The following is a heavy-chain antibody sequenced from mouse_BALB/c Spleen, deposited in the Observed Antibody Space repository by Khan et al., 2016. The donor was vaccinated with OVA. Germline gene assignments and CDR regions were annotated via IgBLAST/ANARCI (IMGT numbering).Heavy chain of an antibody. D-gene: IGHD2-12*01. V-gene: IGHV3-8*02. CDR3: ARSTYRYAFVY. CDR1: GDSITSGY. CDR2: IIYTGYT. Sequence: EVQLQESGPSLVKPSQTLSLTCSVTGDSITSGYWNWIRKFPGNKLEYMGYIIYTGYTYCNPSLQSRISITRHTSKNQYYLQLNSVTDEDTATYYWARSTYRYAFVYWGQGTLVTVSA. J-gene: IGHJ3*01.